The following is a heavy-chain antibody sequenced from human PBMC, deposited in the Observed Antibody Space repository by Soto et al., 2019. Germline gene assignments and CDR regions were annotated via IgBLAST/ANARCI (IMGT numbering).Heavy chain of an antibody. Sequence: LRLSCAASGFGFSSYAMNWVRQAPGKGLEWVAVISVSESGGYTYYADSVKGRFTISRDNSENTSYLQMDSLRPADTAVYYCAKGGGYSYGYHFDFWGQGXLVTVYS. CDR1: GFGFSSYA. V-gene: IGHV3-23*01. CDR3: AKGGGYSYGYHFDF. J-gene: IGHJ4*02. CDR2: ISVSESGGYT. D-gene: IGHD5-18*01.